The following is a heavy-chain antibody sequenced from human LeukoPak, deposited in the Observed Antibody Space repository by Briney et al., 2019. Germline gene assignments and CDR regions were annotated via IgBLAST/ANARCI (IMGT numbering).Heavy chain of an antibody. V-gene: IGHV4-4*07. J-gene: IGHJ5*02. Sequence: SETLSLTCTVSGGSISSYYWSWIRQPAGKGLEWIGRIYTSGSTNYNPSLKSRVTMSVDTSKNQFSLKLSSVTAADTAVYYCARDGTYSSSWYARFDPWGQGTLVTVSS. D-gene: IGHD6-13*01. CDR1: GGSISSYY. CDR2: IYTSGST. CDR3: ARDGTYSSSWYARFDP.